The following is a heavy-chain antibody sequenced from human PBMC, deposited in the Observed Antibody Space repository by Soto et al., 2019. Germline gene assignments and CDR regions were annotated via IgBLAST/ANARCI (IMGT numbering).Heavy chain of an antibody. CDR2: IYYSGSA. J-gene: IGHJ4*02. CDR3: ARFIVVVTAFDY. Sequence: SETLSLTCTVSGGSISSYYWSWIRQPPGKGLEWIGNIYYSGSANYNPSLRSRVTISLNTSKNQFSLKLSSVTAADTAVYYCARFIVVVTAFDYWGQGTLVTVSS. D-gene: IGHD2-21*02. V-gene: IGHV4-59*01. CDR1: GGSISSYY.